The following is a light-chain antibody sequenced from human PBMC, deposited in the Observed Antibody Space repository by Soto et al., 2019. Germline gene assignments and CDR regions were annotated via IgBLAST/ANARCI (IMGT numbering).Light chain of an antibody. V-gene: IGKV3-20*01. Sequence: EIVLTQSPGTLSLSPGERATLSCRASQSGSSSYLAWYQQKPGQAPRLLIYGASSRATGIPDRFSGSGSGRDFTLTISRLEPEDFAVYYCQQYGNSPWTFGQGTKVEIK. CDR3: QQYGNSPWT. CDR2: GAS. CDR1: QSGSSSY. J-gene: IGKJ1*01.